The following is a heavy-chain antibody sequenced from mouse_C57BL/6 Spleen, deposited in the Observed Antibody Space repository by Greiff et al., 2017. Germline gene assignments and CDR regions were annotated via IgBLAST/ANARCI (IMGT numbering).Heavy chain of an antibody. CDR1: GYTFTDYN. CDR2: INPNNGGN. D-gene: IGHD1-1*01. CDR3: ARDYYGSSAWFAY. V-gene: IGHV1-22*01. Sequence: VQLQQSGPELVKPGASVKMSCKASGYTFTDYNMHWVKQSHGKSLEWIGYINPNNGGNSYNKKFKGKATLTVNKSSSTAYMELRSLTSEDSAVYYCARDYYGSSAWFAYWGQGTLVTVSA. J-gene: IGHJ3*01.